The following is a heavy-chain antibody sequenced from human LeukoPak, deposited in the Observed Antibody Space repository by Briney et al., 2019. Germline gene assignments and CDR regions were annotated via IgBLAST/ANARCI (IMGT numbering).Heavy chain of an antibody. D-gene: IGHD3-10*01. CDR1: GGSSSGYY. J-gene: IGHJ4*02. CDR3: ARELLWFGELFYFDY. Sequence: SETLSLTCAVYGGSSSGYYWSWIRQPPGKGLEWIGEINHSGSTNYNPSLKSRVTISVDTSKNQFSLKLSSVTAADTAVYYCARELLWFGELFYFDYWGQGTLVTVSS. CDR2: INHSGST. V-gene: IGHV4-34*01.